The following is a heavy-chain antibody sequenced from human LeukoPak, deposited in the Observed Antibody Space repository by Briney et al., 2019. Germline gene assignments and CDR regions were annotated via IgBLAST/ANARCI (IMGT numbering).Heavy chain of an antibody. CDR2: INPNSGGT. CDR3: ASGIAAAGTDVGDY. CDR1: GYTFTSYG. V-gene: IGHV1-2*02. J-gene: IGHJ4*02. D-gene: IGHD6-13*01. Sequence: GASVKVSCKASGYTFTSYGISWVRQAPGQGLEWMGWINPNSGGTNYAQKFQGRVTMTRDTSISTAYMELSRLRSDDTAVYYCASGIAAAGTDVGDYWGQGTLVTVSS.